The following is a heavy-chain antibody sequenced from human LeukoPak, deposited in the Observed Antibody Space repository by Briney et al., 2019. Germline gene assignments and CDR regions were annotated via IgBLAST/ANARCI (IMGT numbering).Heavy chain of an antibody. Sequence: SETLSLTCTVSGVSISSYYWSWIRQPPGKGLEWIGYLYYSGSTNYNPSLKSRVTISVDTSKNQFSLKLSSVTAADTAVYYCALTPRMDTSDYWGQGTLVTVSS. CDR1: GVSISSYY. D-gene: IGHD5-18*01. J-gene: IGHJ4*02. CDR3: ALTPRMDTSDY. V-gene: IGHV4-59*01. CDR2: LYYSGST.